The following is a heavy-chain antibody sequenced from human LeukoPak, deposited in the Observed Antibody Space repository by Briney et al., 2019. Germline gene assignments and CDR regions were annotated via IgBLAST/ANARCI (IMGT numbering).Heavy chain of an antibody. D-gene: IGHD3-3*01. CDR1: GGTLSSYA. Sequence: SVKVSCKASGGTLSSYAISWVRQAPGQGLEWMGRILPIFGTSNYAQKFQGRVTITTDESTSTVYMELSSLRSEDTSVYYCARDYLTWSGDVWGQGTLVTVSS. CDR2: ILPIFGTS. J-gene: IGHJ4*02. V-gene: IGHV1-69*05. CDR3: ARDYLTWSGDV.